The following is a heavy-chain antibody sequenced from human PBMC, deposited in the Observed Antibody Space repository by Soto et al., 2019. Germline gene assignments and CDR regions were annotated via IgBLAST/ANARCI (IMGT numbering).Heavy chain of an antibody. V-gene: IGHV5-51*01. J-gene: IGHJ6*03. CDR3: ARFSSSDLYYYYYMDV. D-gene: IGHD6-6*01. CDR1: GYSFTSYW. CDR2: IYPGDSDT. Sequence: PGESLKISCKGSGYSFTSYWIGWVRQMPGKGLEWMGIIYPGDSDTRYSPSFQGQVTISADKSISTAYLQWSSLKASDTAMYYCARFSSSDLYYYYYMDVWGKRTTVTVSS.